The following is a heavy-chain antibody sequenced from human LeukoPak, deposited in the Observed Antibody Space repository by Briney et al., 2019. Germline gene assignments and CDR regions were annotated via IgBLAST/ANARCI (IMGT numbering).Heavy chain of an antibody. CDR3: ARDGGYGSGAFDI. CDR1: GFTVSSNY. D-gene: IGHD3-10*01. J-gene: IGHJ3*02. Sequence: GGSLRLSCAASGFTVSSNYMSWVRQAPGKGLEWVSVIYSGGSTYYADSVKGRFTISRDNSKNTLYFQMNSLRAEGTAVYYGARDGGYGSGAFDIWGQGTMVTVSS. V-gene: IGHV3-66*01. CDR2: IYSGGST.